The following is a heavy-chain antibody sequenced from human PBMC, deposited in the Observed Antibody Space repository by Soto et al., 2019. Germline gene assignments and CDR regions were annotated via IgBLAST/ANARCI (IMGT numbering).Heavy chain of an antibody. Sequence: QVQLVQSGAEVKRPGASVSISCTTSGYTFTTCYMHWLRQAPGQGLEWLGFINPGDGSTTYAQRFQDRVTVTRDTSTSTVSMNLTSLTSDDTAIYFCARETSDFDHWGQGTQVTVSS. J-gene: IGHJ5*02. CDR1: GYTFTTCY. CDR2: INPGDGST. CDR3: ARETSDFDH. D-gene: IGHD2-21*01. V-gene: IGHV1-46*01.